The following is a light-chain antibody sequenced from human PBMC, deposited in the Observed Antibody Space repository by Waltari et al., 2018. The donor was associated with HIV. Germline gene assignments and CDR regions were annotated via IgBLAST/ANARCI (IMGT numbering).Light chain of an antibody. CDR2: ASS. V-gene: IGKV1-12*01. CDR1: QATSSW. CDR3: QQAYGLPWT. J-gene: IGKJ1*01. Sequence: DISMTQSPSSVSASVGDRLKITCRSSQATSSWLTWYQPRPGAAPNLLIYASSTLQSGVPTRFSGSRSGTNFTLTISSLQPEDFATYYCQQAYGLPWTFGQGTKVEMK.